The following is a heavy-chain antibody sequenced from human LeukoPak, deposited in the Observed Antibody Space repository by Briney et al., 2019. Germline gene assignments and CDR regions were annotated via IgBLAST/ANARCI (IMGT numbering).Heavy chain of an antibody. CDR3: ARVGPRKYCSSTSCYTGGGDY. CDR1: GFTFSSYG. D-gene: IGHD2-2*02. CDR2: ISSSSSYI. J-gene: IGHJ4*02. V-gene: IGHV3-21*01. Sequence: GGSLRLSCAASGFTFSSYGMHWVRQAPGKGLEWVSSISSSSSYIYYADSVKGRFTISRDNAKNSLYLQMNSLRAEDTAVYYCARVGPRKYCSSTSCYTGGGDYWGQGTLVTVSS.